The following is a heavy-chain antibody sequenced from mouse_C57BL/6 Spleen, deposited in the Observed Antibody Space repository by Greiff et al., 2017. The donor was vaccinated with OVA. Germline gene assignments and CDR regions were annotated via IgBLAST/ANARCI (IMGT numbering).Heavy chain of an antibody. CDR2: ISDGGSYT. J-gene: IGHJ3*01. CDR3: AREEFLAY. V-gene: IGHV5-4*01. CDR1: GFTFSSYA. Sequence: EVQLVESGGGLVKPGGSLKLSCAASGFTFSSYAMSWVRQTPEKRLEWVATISDGGSYTYYPDNVKGRFTISRDNAKNNLYLQMSHLKSEDTAMYYCAREEFLAYWGQGTLVTVSA.